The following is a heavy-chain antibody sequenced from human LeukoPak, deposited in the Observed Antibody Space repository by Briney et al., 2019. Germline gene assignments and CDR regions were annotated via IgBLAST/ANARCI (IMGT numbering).Heavy chain of an antibody. D-gene: IGHD2-21*02. Sequence: ASVKVSCKASGYTFTSYYVQWERQAPGQGLEWMGIINPSGGSTSYAQKFQGRVTMTRDTSTSTVYMELSSLRSEDTAVYYCARDRAVVTAYAFDIWGQGTMVTVSS. V-gene: IGHV1-46*01. CDR3: ARDRAVVTAYAFDI. J-gene: IGHJ3*02. CDR2: INPSGGST. CDR1: GYTFTSYY.